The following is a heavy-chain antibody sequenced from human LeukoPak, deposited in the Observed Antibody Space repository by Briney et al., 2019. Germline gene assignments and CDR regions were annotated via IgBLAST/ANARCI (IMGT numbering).Heavy chain of an antibody. CDR2: ISSSGTTI. CDR1: GFTFSDYY. J-gene: IGHJ4*02. D-gene: IGHD3-3*01. CDR3: ARDLESGYYFDY. Sequence: PGGSLRLSCAASGFTFSDYYMSWIRQAPGKGLEWVSYISSSGTTISYTDSVKGRFTISRDNAKNSLYLQMNSLRAGDTAVYYCARDLESGYYFDYWGQGTLVTVSS. V-gene: IGHV3-11*01.